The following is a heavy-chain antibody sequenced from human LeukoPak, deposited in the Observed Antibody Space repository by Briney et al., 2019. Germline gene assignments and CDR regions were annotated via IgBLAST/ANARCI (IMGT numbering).Heavy chain of an antibody. CDR1: GYTFTSYD. V-gene: IGHV1-8*01. J-gene: IGHJ5*02. CDR2: MNPNSGNT. Sequence: GASVKVSCKASGYTFTSYDINWVRQAPGQGLEWMGWMNPNSGNTGHAQKFQGRVTLTRNTSISTAYMELSSLRSEDTAVYYCARVDTDSDPWGQGTLVTVSS. CDR3: ARVDTDSDP.